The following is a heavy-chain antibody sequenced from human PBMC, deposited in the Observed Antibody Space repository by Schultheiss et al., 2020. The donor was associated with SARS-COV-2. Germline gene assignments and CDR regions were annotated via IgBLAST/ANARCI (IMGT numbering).Heavy chain of an antibody. CDR3: ARSPLLSGGYYFDY. D-gene: IGHD3-3*01. CDR2: IYYSGST. CDR1: GGSISSGGYY. J-gene: IGHJ4*02. V-gene: IGHV4-30-4*08. Sequence: SETLSLTCTVSGGSISSGGYYWSWIRQHPGKGLEWIGYIYYSGSTYYNPSLKSRVTISVDTSKNQFSLKLSSVTAADTAVYYCARSPLLSGGYYFDYWGQGTLVTVSS.